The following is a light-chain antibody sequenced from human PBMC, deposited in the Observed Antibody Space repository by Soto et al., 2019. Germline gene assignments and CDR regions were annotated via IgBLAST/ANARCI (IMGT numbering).Light chain of an antibody. Sequence: DVRMTQSPSTVSASVGDTVTVTCRASQSVSGLLAWYQQKPGEAPKLLIYDASALPRGVPSRFSGSGSGTKFTLTIASLQPDDFATYYCQQYETFSGTFGPGTKVDI. CDR1: QSVSGL. J-gene: IGKJ1*01. CDR3: QQYETFSGT. CDR2: DAS. V-gene: IGKV1-5*01.